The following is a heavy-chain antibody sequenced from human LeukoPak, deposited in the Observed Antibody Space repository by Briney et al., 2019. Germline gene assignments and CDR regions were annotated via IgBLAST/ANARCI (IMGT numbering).Heavy chain of an antibody. CDR3: AKLSCSGGSCYPPFDY. CDR1: GFTFADYT. Sequence: GGSLRLSCVTSGFTFADYTMHWVRQVPGKGLEWLSGITWDGGNLAYADSVKGRFTISRDNSKNTLYVQMNSLRAEDTAVYYCAKLSCSGGSCYPPFDYWGQGTLVTVSS. CDR2: ITWDGGNL. V-gene: IGHV3-9*01. J-gene: IGHJ4*02. D-gene: IGHD2-15*01.